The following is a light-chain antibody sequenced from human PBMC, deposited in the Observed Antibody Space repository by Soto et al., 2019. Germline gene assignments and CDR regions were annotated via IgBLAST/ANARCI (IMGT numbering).Light chain of an antibody. CDR3: QQYGGSPGT. V-gene: IGKV3-20*01. Sequence: EIVLTQSPGTLSLSPGERATLSCRASQSVRSSYLAWYQQKPGQAPRLLIYHASNRVTGIPDRFSGSGSGTDFTLTISRLEPEDFAVYYCQQYGGSPGTFGQGTKV. CDR1: QSVRSSY. CDR2: HAS. J-gene: IGKJ1*01.